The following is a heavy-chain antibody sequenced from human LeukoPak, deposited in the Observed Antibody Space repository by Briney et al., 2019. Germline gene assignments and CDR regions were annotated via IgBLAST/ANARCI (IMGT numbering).Heavy chain of an antibody. CDR1: DGTFTFFF. CDR2: SGQSGGV. Sequence: PSDTLSLTCDVVDGTFTFFFWRWIRPPPGKGVEWIGESGQSGGVNHNPSLKNRVIISVEASNNQVSLKMTSGTAADKAVYYWARGRGHSYGLWGQGKLVIGSS. V-gene: IGHV4-34*01. CDR3: ARGRGHSYGL. J-gene: IGHJ4*02. D-gene: IGHD5-18*01.